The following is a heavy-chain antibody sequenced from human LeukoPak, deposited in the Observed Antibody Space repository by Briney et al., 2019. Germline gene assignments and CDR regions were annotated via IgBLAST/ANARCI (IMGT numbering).Heavy chain of an antibody. J-gene: IGHJ4*02. CDR1: GFSFSTYD. V-gene: IGHV3-30*03. CDR2: ISSDGSHK. CDR3: ARGGYSYGGGEFDY. D-gene: IGHD5-18*01. Sequence: PGGSLRLSCSASGFSFSTYDMHWVRQAPGKGLEWVAVISSDGSHKYWADSVKGRFTISRDNSKNTGYLQMNSLRAEDTAVYYCARGGYSYGGGEFDYWGQGTLVTVSS.